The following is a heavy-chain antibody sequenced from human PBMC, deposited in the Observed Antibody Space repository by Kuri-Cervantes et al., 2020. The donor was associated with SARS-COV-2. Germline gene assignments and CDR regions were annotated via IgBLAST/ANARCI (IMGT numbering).Heavy chain of an antibody. CDR2: ISNSGGST. J-gene: IGHJ4*02. Sequence: GESLKISCAASGFTFSSYAMRWVRQAPGKGLEWVSTISNSGGSTYYADSVKDRFTISRDNSKNTLYLQMNSLRADDTAVYYCAKSMSIAAPASDYWGQGTLVTVSS. CDR3: AKSMSIAAPASDY. D-gene: IGHD6-13*01. V-gene: IGHV3-23*01. CDR1: GFTFSSYA.